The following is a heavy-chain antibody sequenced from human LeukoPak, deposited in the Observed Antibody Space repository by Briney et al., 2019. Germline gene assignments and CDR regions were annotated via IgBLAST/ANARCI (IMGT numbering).Heavy chain of an antibody. CDR2: IYHSGST. J-gene: IGHJ6*03. Sequence: SETLSLTCAVYGGSFTDYYWSWIRQPPGKGLEWIGSIYHSGSTYYNPSLKSRVTISVGTSKNQFSLKLSSVTAADTAVYYCASGVVRGVIIGYYYMDVWGKGTTVTVSS. V-gene: IGHV4-34*01. D-gene: IGHD3-10*01. CDR3: ASGVVRGVIIGYYYMDV. CDR1: GGSFTDYY.